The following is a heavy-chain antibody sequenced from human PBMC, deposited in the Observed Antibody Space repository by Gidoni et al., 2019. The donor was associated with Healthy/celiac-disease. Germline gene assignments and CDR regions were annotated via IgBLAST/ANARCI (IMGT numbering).Heavy chain of an antibody. D-gene: IGHD7-27*01. CDR1: GCSLRCGLYS. CDR2: ICYSRST. J-gene: IGHJ6*02. V-gene: IGHV4-31*03. Sequence: QVQLQESGPGLVKPAQTLSLTCTVSGCSLRCGLYSWSWICQHPGQGLEWIGYICYSRSTYDNPTLKSRVTISVYTSKNQFSLKRSSETAADTAVYYGATHFPAGRTGNYYYGMDVWGQGTTVTVSS. CDR3: ATHFPAGRTGNYYYGMDV.